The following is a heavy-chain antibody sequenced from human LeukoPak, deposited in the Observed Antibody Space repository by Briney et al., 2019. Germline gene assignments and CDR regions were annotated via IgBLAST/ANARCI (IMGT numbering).Heavy chain of an antibody. CDR3: ATGAHYYGS. J-gene: IGHJ4*02. D-gene: IGHD3-10*01. CDR1: GFTVSSNY. Sequence: GGSLRLSCAASGFTVSSNYMSWVRQAPGKGLEWVSLIYGDGSRYYVDSVKGRFTISGDNSKNTLYLQMNSLRAEGTAVYYCATGAHYYGSWGQGTLVTVSS. CDR2: IYGDGSR. V-gene: IGHV3-53*01.